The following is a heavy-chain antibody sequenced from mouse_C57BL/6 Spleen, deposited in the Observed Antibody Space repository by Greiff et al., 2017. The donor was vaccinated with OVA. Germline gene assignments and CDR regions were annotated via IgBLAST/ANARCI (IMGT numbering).Heavy chain of an antibody. J-gene: IGHJ3*01. CDR2: IYPGDGDT. V-gene: IGHV1-82*01. Sequence: QVQLKESGPELVKPGASVKISCKASGYAFSSSWMNWVKQRPGKGLEWIGRIYPGDGDTNYNGKFKGTATLTADKSSSTAYMQLSSLTSEDSAVYFCALDSSGYGWFAYWGQGTLLTVSA. CDR3: ALDSSGYGWFAY. D-gene: IGHD3-2*02. CDR1: GYAFSSSW.